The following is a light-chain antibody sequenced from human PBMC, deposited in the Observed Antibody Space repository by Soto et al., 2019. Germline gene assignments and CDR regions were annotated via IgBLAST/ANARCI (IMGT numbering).Light chain of an antibody. CDR2: AAS. Sequence: DIRMTQSPSSLSASVGDRVIITCRASQGIDNYLVWYQQKPGKVPKVLIYAASTLQSGVPSRFSGSGSGTEFTLTISSLQPEDVATYYCQKYNSAPWTFGQGTKVEIK. CDR1: QGIDNY. J-gene: IGKJ1*01. V-gene: IGKV1-27*01. CDR3: QKYNSAPWT.